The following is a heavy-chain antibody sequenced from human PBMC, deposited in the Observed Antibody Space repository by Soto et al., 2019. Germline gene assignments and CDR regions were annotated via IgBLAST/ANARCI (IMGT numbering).Heavy chain of an antibody. J-gene: IGHJ6*02. CDR2: IKSKTDGGTT. D-gene: IGHD5-18*01. CDR1: GFTFSNAW. Sequence: GGSLRLSCAASGFTFSNAWMNWVRQAPGKGLEWVGRIKSKTDGGTTDYAAPVKGRFTISRDDSKNTLYLQMNSLKTEDTAVYYCHSGYSYGSYYYYYYGMDVWGQGTTVTVSS. V-gene: IGHV3-15*07. CDR3: HSGYSYGSYYYYYYGMDV.